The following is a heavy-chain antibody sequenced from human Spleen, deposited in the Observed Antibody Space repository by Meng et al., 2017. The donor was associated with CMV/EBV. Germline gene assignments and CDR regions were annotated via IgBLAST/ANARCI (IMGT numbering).Heavy chain of an antibody. V-gene: IGHV4-4*02. CDR2: IYHSGST. J-gene: IGHJ6*02. CDR1: GGSISSSNW. Sequence: SETLSLTCAVSGGSISSSNWWSWVRQPPGKGLEWIGEIYHSGSTNYNPSLKSRVTISVDKSKNQFSLKLSSVTAADTAVYYCARDYSKVTLYYYYGMDVWGQGTTVTVSS. D-gene: IGHD6-13*01. CDR3: ARDYSKVTLYYYYGMDV.